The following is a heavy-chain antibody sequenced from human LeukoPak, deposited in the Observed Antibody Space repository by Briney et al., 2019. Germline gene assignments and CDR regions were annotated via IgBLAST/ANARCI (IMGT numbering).Heavy chain of an antibody. CDR1: GYTFTYYA. CDR3: ARDLGYTLSY. Sequence: ASGKVSCKASGYTFTYYAIDWVRQAPGQRLEWMGWISAGSGNTKYSRSLQGRVTITRDTSASTAYMELRSLRSEDTAVYYCARDLGYTLSYWGQGTPVTVSS. D-gene: IGHD2-2*02. CDR2: ISAGSGNT. J-gene: IGHJ4*02. V-gene: IGHV1-3*01.